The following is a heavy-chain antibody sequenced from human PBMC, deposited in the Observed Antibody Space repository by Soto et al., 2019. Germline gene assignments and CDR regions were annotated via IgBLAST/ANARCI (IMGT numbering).Heavy chain of an antibody. CDR1: GNTFTYRY. V-gene: IGHV1-45*02. CDR3: AVGGAGCGAFVWELLDY. Sequence: ASVKVSCKALGNTFTYRYLHWVRQAPGQALEWMGWITPFSGDVHYAQKFQERVTITRDRSINTAYMQMSSLRSEDTAMYFCAVGGAGCGAFVWELLDYWGQGTLVTVSS. J-gene: IGHJ4*02. CDR2: ITPFSGDV. D-gene: IGHD1-26*01.